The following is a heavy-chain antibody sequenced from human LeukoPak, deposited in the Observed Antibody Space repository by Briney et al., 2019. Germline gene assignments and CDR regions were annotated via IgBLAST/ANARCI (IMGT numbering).Heavy chain of an antibody. V-gene: IGHV3-9*01. CDR1: GFTFDDYA. CDR3: AKDGTAMVDFLVC. Sequence: PGGSLRLSCAASGFTFDDYAMHWVRQAPGKGLEWVSGISWNSGSIGYADSVKGRFTISRDNAKNSLYLQMNSLRAEDTALYYCAKDGTAMVDFLVCWGQGTLVTVSS. D-gene: IGHD5-18*01. J-gene: IGHJ4*02. CDR2: ISWNSGSI.